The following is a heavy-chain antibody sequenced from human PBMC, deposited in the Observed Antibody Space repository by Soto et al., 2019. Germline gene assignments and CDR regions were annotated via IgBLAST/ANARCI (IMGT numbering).Heavy chain of an antibody. CDR3: AKDRRVTIFGVVMPAGGYGMDV. Sequence: LRVSCAASGFTFSSYAMSWVRQAPGKGLEWXSAISGSGGSTYYADSVKGRFTISRDNSKNTLYLQMNSLRAEDTAVYYCAKDRRVTIFGVVMPAGGYGMDVWGQGTTVTVSS. D-gene: IGHD3-3*01. CDR2: ISGSGGST. CDR1: GFTFSSYA. J-gene: IGHJ6*02. V-gene: IGHV3-23*01.